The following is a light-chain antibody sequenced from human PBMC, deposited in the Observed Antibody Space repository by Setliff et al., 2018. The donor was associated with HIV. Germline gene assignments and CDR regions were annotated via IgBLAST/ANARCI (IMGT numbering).Light chain of an antibody. Sequence: ALTQPASVSGSPGQSITISCTGTSSDVAVSNSVSWYQQHPGRVPKLLLYEVSNRPSGVSNRFSGSKSANTASLTISGLQAKDEADYFCASYTSNSMYVFGIGTKGTVL. CDR3: ASYTSNSMYV. J-gene: IGLJ1*01. V-gene: IGLV2-14*01. CDR1: SSDVAVSNS. CDR2: EVS.